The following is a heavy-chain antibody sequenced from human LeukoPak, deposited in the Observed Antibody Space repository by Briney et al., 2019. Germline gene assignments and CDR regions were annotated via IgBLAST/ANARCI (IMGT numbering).Heavy chain of an antibody. CDR1: GFTFSSFG. CDR2: IRYDGSNK. D-gene: IGHD5-24*01. J-gene: IGHJ4*02. V-gene: IGHV3-30*02. Sequence: PGGSLRLSCAASGFTFSSFGMHWVRQAPGKGLEWVTFIRYDGSNKYYADSVKGRFTISRDNSKNTLYLQMNSLRADDTAVYYCAKIKSDGPEVFDYWGQGTLVTASS. CDR3: AKIKSDGPEVFDY.